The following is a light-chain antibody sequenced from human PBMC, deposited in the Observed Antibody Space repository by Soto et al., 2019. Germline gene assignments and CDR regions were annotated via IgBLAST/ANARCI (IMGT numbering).Light chain of an antibody. J-gene: IGKJ5*01. CDR1: QSVLHITGETF. CDR2: EVS. V-gene: IGKV2D-29*02. Sequence: DVVMTQTPLSLSVTHGQPASISCKSSQSVLHITGETFLFWYLQKPGQSPQXMIYEVSTRVSGVPDRFSGSGSGTDFTLEISRVETDDVGMYYCMQSTQLPPTLGQGTRLEIK. CDR3: MQSTQLPPT.